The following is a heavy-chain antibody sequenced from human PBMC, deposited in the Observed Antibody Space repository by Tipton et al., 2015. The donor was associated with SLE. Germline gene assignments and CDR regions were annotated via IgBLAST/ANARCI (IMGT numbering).Heavy chain of an antibody. CDR2: IYYSGST. D-gene: IGHD4-17*01. CDR1: GGSISSYY. V-gene: IGHV4-59*12. Sequence: LRLSCTVSGGSISSYYWSWIRQPPGKGLEWIGYIYYSGSTYYNPSLKSRVTISVDTSKNQFSLKLSSVTAADTAVYYCAREDGDKNYFDYWGQGTLVTVSS. J-gene: IGHJ4*02. CDR3: AREDGDKNYFDY.